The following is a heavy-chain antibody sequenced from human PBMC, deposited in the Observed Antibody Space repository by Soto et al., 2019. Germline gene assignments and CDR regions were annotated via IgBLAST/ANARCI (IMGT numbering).Heavy chain of an antibody. D-gene: IGHD2-21*01. V-gene: IGHV1-69*02. Sequence: QVQLVQSGAEVKKPGSSVKVSCRDSGGAFSTYSMFWVRQAPGQGLEWMGRIIPMLGVRNYAQRFQDRVTIIADKSTATVHMELSSLRSEDTALYYCTIGSWSGEVFDIWGEGTMGTVSS. CDR3: TIGSWSGEVFDI. CDR2: IIPMLGVR. J-gene: IGHJ3*02. CDR1: GGAFSTYS.